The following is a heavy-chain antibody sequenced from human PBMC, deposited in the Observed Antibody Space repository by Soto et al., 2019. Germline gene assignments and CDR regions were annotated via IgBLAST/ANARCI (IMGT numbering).Heavy chain of an antibody. Sequence: QVRLVESGGGVVLPGRPLRLSCAASGFAFSTSDIHWVRQAPGKGLEWVALISYDGGNQYYADSVKGRFTISRDNSKSTLYLQMNSLTTEDTAFYYCAKNLGVPGDVWGQGTLVTVSS. CDR2: ISYDGGNQ. D-gene: IGHD7-27*01. J-gene: IGHJ4*02. CDR1: GFAFSTSD. CDR3: AKNLGVPGDV. V-gene: IGHV3-30*18.